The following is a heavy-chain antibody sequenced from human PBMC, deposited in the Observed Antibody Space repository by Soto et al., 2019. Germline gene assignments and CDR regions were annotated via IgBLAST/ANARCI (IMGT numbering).Heavy chain of an antibody. CDR1: GGTFSSYA. D-gene: IGHD3-22*01. J-gene: IGHJ4*02. CDR3: ARDQRRYYYDSSGYYTPDGY. CDR2: IIPIFGTA. Sequence: ASVKVSCKASGGTFSSYAISWVRQAPGQGLEWMGGIIPIFGTANYAQKFQGRVTITADETTRTAYMELSSLRSEDTAVYYCARDQRRYYYDSSGYYTPDGYWGQGTLVTVSS. V-gene: IGHV1-69*13.